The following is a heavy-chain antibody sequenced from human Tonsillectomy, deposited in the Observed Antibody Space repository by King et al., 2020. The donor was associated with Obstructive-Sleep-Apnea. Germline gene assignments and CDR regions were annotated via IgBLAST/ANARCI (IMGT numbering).Heavy chain of an antibody. CDR3: AKALDGYNPFDY. V-gene: IGHV3-9*01. CDR2: ISWNSGSI. CDR1: GFTFDDYA. J-gene: IGHJ4*02. Sequence: VQLVESGGGLVQPGRSLRLSCAASGFTFDDYAMHWVRQAPGKGLEWVSGISWNSGSIGYADSVKGRFTISRDNAKNSLYLQMNSLRAEDTALYYCAKALDGYNPFDYWGQGTLVTVSS. D-gene: IGHD5-24*01.